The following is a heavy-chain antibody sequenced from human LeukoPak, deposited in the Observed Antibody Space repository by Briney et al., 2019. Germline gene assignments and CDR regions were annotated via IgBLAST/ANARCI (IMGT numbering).Heavy chain of an antibody. Sequence: PGGSLRLSCAASGFTFSSYGIHWVRQAPGKGLEWVAVISNDGSNKYYADSVKGRFTISRDNSKNTLYLQMSSLRAEDTAVYYCAKAGSYYYYYGMDVWGQGTTVTVSS. CDR1: GFTFSSYG. V-gene: IGHV3-30*18. CDR3: AKAGSYYYYYGMDV. J-gene: IGHJ6*02. CDR2: ISNDGSNK. D-gene: IGHD1-14*01.